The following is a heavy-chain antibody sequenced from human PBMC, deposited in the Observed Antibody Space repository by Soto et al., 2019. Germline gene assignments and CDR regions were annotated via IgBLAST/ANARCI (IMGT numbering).Heavy chain of an antibody. CDR1: GYTFTSYA. D-gene: IGHD2-2*01. CDR2: INPGNGDT. CDR3: ERWVRNILIVSAAIGFDY. J-gene: IGHJ4*02. Sequence: QVQLVQSGAEVKKPGASVKVSCKASGYTFTSYAIHWVRQAPGQRLEWMGWINPGNGDTKYSQKFQGRVTITRDTSASTAYMELSSLRSEDTAVYYCERWVRNILIVSAAIGFDYWGQGTLVTVSS. V-gene: IGHV1-3*01.